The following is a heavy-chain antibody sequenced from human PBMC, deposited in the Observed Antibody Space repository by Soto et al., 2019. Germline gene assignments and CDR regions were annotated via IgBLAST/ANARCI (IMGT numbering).Heavy chain of an antibody. Sequence: PSETLSLTCTVSGGSISSGGYYWSWIRQHPGKGLEWIGYIYYSGSTYYNPSLKSRVTISVDTSKNQFSLKLSSVTAADTAVYYCARAWPKSDPNGYSYGYSPYYFDYWGQGTLVTVSS. CDR3: ARAWPKSDPNGYSYGYSPYYFDY. CDR1: GGSISSGGYY. D-gene: IGHD5-18*01. J-gene: IGHJ4*02. CDR2: IYYSGST. V-gene: IGHV4-31*03.